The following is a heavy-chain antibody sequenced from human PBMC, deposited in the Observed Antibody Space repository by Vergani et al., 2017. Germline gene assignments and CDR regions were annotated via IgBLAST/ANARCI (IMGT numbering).Heavy chain of an antibody. CDR2: IIPIFGTA. V-gene: IGHV1-69*18. J-gene: IGHJ4*02. CDR3: ARVAYDFWGGLAKGWFDY. CDR1: GGTFSSYA. Sequence: QVQLVQSGAEVKKPGSSVKVSCKASGGTFSSYAISWVRQAPGQGLEWMGRIIPIFGTANYAQKFQGRVTITADESTSTAYMELSSLRSEDTAVYYCARVAYDFWGGLAKGWFDYWGQGTLVTVSS. D-gene: IGHD3-3*01.